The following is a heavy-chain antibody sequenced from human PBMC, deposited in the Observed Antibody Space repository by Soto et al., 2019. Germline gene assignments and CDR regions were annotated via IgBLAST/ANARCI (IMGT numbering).Heavy chain of an antibody. V-gene: IGHV2-5*02. CDR3: AHSLKYSSSWYVNFDY. CDR1: GFSLSTSGVG. Sequence: QITLKESGPTLVKPTQTLTLTCTFSGFSLSTSGVGVGWIRQPPGKALEWLALIYWDDDKRYSPSLKSRLTITKDTSTNQVVLTMTNMDPVDTATYYCAHSLKYSSSWYVNFDYWGQGTLVTVSS. D-gene: IGHD6-13*01. J-gene: IGHJ4*02. CDR2: IYWDDDK.